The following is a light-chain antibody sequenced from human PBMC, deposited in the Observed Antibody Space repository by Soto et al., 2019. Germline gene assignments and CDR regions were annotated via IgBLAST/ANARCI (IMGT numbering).Light chain of an antibody. CDR1: SGYSTYA. CDR3: QSLGTGIQV. V-gene: IGLV4-69*01. Sequence: QLVRTQSPSASASLGASVKLTCSRSSGYSTYAIAWHQQQSEKGPRFLMKINYDGTHSKGDGFFDRFSGSSSGAERHLTISSLQSEDEADYYCQSLGTGIQVFGGGTKLTVL. J-gene: IGLJ3*02. CDR2: INYDGTH.